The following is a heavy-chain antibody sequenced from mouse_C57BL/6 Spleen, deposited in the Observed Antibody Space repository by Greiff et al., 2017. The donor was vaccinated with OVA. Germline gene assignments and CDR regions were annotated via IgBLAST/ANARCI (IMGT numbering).Heavy chain of an antibody. J-gene: IGHJ3*01. V-gene: IGHV1-22*01. CDR1: GYTFTDYN. D-gene: IGHD2-4*01. CDR3: ARGDYYEYFAY. CDR2: INPNNGGT. Sequence: EVKLQQPGPELVKPGASVKMSCKASGYTFTDYNMHWVKQSHGKSLEWIGYINPNNGGTSYNQKFKGKATLTVNKSSSTADMELRSLTSEDSAVNYCARGDYYEYFAYWGQGTLVTVSA.